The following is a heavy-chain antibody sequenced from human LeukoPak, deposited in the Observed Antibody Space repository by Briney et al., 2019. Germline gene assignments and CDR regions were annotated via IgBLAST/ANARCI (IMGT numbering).Heavy chain of an antibody. Sequence: SETLSLTCTVSGGSISSGSYYWSWIRQPAGKGLEWIGRIYTSGSTNYNPSLNSRVTISVDTSKNQFSLKLSSVTAADTAVYYCARVVTGEANWFDPWGQGTLVTVSS. D-gene: IGHD5-18*01. J-gene: IGHJ5*02. V-gene: IGHV4-61*02. CDR1: GGSISSGSYY. CDR3: ARVVTGEANWFDP. CDR2: IYTSGST.